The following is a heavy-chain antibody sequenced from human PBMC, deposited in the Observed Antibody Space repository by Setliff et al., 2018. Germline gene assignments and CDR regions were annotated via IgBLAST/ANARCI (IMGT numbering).Heavy chain of an antibody. J-gene: IGHJ6*02. Sequence: GGSLRLSCAASGFTVSSNYMSWVRQAPGKGLEWVSAISGSGGSTYYADSVKGRFTISRDNSKNTLYLQMNSLRAEDTAVYYCAKELEATTYYYYYYGMDVWGQGTTVTVSS. D-gene: IGHD1-26*01. CDR3: AKELEATTYYYYYYGMDV. CDR2: ISGSGGST. CDR1: GFTVSSNY. V-gene: IGHV3-23*01.